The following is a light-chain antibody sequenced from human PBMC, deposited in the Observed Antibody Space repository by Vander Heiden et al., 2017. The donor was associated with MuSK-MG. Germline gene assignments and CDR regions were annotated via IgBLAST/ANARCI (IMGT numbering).Light chain of an antibody. CDR2: SAS. Sequence: DIQLTQSPSSLSASVGDRVTITCRASQTIFNYLNWYQQSPGKAPKLLIYSASTFQSATPPRFSGSGSGTDFTLVIIRLQPEDFATYYCQRGYTTPLTFGAGTKIETK. CDR1: QTIFNY. CDR3: QRGYTTPLT. V-gene: IGKV1-39*01. J-gene: IGKJ4*01.